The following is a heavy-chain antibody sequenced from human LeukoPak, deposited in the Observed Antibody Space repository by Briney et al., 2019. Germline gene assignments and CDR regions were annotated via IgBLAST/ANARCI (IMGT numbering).Heavy chain of an antibody. J-gene: IGHJ4*02. V-gene: IGHV3-23*01. CDR1: GFTFSGNA. D-gene: IGHD1-26*01. CDR2: ISGGGDGT. Sequence: AGSLTLSCVASGFTFSGNAMSWVRQTPGQGLEWVSAISGGGDGTYYADSVKGRFTISRDNSKNKLYLQMTSLRAEDTAIYYCTKLRGASWDLLAFDYWGQGDLVTVSS. CDR3: TKLRGASWDLLAFDY.